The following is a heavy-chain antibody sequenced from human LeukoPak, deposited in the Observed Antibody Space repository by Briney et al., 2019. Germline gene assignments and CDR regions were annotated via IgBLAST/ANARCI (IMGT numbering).Heavy chain of an antibody. CDR3: ARETGSYLGH. Sequence: GGSLRLSCAASGFSFSSYAMGWFRQAPGKGLEWVSGISSSGDTTYYADSVKGRFTISRDNSKNTLYLQMNSLRAEDTAVYYCARETGSYLGHWGQGTLVTVSS. J-gene: IGHJ4*02. CDR2: ISSSGDTT. CDR1: GFSFSSYA. V-gene: IGHV3-23*01. D-gene: IGHD1-26*01.